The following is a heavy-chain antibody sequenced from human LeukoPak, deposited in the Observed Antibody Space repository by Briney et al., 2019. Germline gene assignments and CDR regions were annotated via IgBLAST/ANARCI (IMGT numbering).Heavy chain of an antibody. CDR3: ARSPIEVAGQNTFDY. CDR1: XXXXSSNY. J-gene: IGHJ4*02. V-gene: IGHV3-66*01. D-gene: IGHD6-19*01. CDR2: LYSGGST. Sequence: PGGSLRLSCAXSXXXXSSNYMSWVRQXXXXXXXXXXVLYSGGSTYYADSVKGRFTISRDNSKNTLYLQMNSLRAEDTAVYYCARSPIEVAGQNTFDYWGQGTLVTVSS.